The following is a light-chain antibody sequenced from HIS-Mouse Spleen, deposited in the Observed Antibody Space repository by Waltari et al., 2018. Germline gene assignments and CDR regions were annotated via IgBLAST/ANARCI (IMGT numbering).Light chain of an antibody. V-gene: IGLV3-19*01. J-gene: IGLJ3*02. CDR1: SLRSYY. Sequence: SSELTQDPAVSVALGQTVRITCQGDSLRSYYASWYQQKPGQAPVLVIYVKNNRPSGLPDRFSGSSSGNTASLTITGAQAEDEADYYCNSRDSSGNHWVFGGGTKLTVL. CDR3: NSRDSSGNHWV. CDR2: VKN.